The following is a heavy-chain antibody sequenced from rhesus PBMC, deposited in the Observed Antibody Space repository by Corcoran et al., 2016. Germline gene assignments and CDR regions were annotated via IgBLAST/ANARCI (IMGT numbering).Heavy chain of an antibody. V-gene: IGHV4-106*01. CDR3: ARGKAGTTDFDY. D-gene: IGHD1-20*01. J-gene: IGHJ4*01. CDR2: IYGSGGVT. Sequence: QVQLQESGPGLVKPSETLSLTCAVSGGSISDAYYWSWIRQPPGKGLEWIGYIYGSGGVTNYNPSLKNRVTMSIDTSKNQFSLKLSSVTAADTAVYYCARGKAGTTDFDYWGQGVLVTVSS. CDR1: GGSISDAYY.